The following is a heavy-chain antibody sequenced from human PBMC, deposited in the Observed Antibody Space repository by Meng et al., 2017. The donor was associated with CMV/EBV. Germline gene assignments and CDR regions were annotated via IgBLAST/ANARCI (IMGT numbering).Heavy chain of an antibody. Sequence: QVQLVQSGAEVKKPGASVKISCKASGYTFTSYGISWVRQDPGQGLEWMGWISAYNGNTNYAQKLQGRVTMTTDTSTSTAYMELRSLRSDDTAVYYCARDPGIAVADDRFDPWGQGTLVTVSS. V-gene: IGHV1-18*01. CDR2: ISAYNGNT. J-gene: IGHJ5*02. CDR1: GYTFTSYG. D-gene: IGHD6-19*01. CDR3: ARDPGIAVADDRFDP.